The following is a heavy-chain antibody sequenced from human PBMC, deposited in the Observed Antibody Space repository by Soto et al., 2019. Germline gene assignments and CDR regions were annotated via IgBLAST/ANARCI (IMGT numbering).Heavy chain of an antibody. D-gene: IGHD2-8*01. CDR1: GGSFTSDY. CDR3: ASHSGVAALGGLDH. J-gene: IGHJ4*02. Sequence: QVQLQESGPGLVKPSETLSLTCTVSGGSFTSDYWRWIRQPPGKGLQWIGYIYYTGTTNYNPSLKRRLTMSQDSAKGQITLELTSLTAADTVVYYCASHSGVAALGGLDHWGQGTLVTVSS. CDR2: IYYTGTT. V-gene: IGHV4-59*08.